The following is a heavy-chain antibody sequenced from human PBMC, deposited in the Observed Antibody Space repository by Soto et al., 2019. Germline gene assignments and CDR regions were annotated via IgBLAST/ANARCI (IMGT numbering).Heavy chain of an antibody. Sequence: SETLSLTCTVSGGSISSYYWSWIRQPAGKGLEWIGRIYTSGSTNYNPSLKSRVTMSVDTSKNQFSLKLSSVTAADTAVYYCARATQLGQRDYYYYGMDVWGQGTTVTVSS. J-gene: IGHJ6*02. CDR2: IYTSGST. V-gene: IGHV4-4*07. CDR3: ARATQLGQRDYYYYGMDV. CDR1: GGSISSYY. D-gene: IGHD2-2*01.